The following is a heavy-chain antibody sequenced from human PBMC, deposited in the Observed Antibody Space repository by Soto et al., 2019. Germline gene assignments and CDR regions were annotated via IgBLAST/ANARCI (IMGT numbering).Heavy chain of an antibody. D-gene: IGHD6-19*01. CDR3: ARDLGAVAGGY. CDR2: IYSGGST. Sequence: EVQLVESGGGLIQPGGSLRLSCAASGFTVSSNYMSWVRQAPGKGLEWVSVIYSGGSTYYADSVKGRFTISRDNSKNTLYLRMNCLRAEDTAVYYCARDLGAVAGGYWGQGTLVTVSS. V-gene: IGHV3-53*01. CDR1: GFTVSSNY. J-gene: IGHJ4*02.